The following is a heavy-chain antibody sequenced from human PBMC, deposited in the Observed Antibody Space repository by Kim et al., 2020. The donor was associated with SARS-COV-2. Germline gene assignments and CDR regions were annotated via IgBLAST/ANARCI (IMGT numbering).Heavy chain of an antibody. CDR2: IKSKTDGGTT. CDR1: GFTFSNAW. V-gene: IGHV3-15*01. CDR3: TTGFYDYGDYARVFYFDY. Sequence: GGSLRLSCAASGFTFSNAWMSWVRQAPGKGLEWVGRIKSKTDGGTTDYAAPVKGRFTISRDDSKNTLYLQMNSLKTEDTAVYYCTTGFYDYGDYARVFYFDYWGQGTLVTVSS. D-gene: IGHD4-17*01. J-gene: IGHJ4*02.